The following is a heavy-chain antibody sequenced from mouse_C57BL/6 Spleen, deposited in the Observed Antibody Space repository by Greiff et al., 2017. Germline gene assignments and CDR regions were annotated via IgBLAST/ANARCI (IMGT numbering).Heavy chain of an antibody. CDR2: IYPGDGDT. CDR3: ATGGAAWFAY. V-gene: IGHV1-82*01. J-gene: IGHJ3*01. CDR1: GYAFSSSW. Sequence: QVQLKESGPELVKPGASVKISCKASGYAFSSSWMNWVKQRPGKGLEWIGRIYPGDGDTNYNGKFKGKATLTADKSSSTAYMQLSSLTSEDSAVYFCATGGAAWFAYWGQGTLVTVSA.